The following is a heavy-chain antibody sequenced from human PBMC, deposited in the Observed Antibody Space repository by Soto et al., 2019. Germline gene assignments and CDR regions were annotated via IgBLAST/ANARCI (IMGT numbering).Heavy chain of an antibody. V-gene: IGHV4-34*01. D-gene: IGHD3-22*01. J-gene: IGHJ4*02. CDR1: GGSFSGYY. Sequence: NPSETLSLTCAVYGGSFSGYYWSWIRQPPGKGLEWIGEINHSGSTNYNPSLKSRVTISVDTSKNQFSLKLSSVTAADTAVYYCARARDIMIVVEPYDYWGQGTLVTVSS. CDR3: ARARDIMIVVEPYDY. CDR2: INHSGST.